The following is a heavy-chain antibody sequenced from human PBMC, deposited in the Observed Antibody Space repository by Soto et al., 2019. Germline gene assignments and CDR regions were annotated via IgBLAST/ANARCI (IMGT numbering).Heavy chain of an antibody. CDR3: ARDSGMWELLRTDAFDI. V-gene: IGHV1-69*06. J-gene: IGHJ3*02. D-gene: IGHD1-26*01. Sequence: QVQLVQSGAEVKRPGSSVKVSCKASGGTFSSYAISWVRQAPGQGLEWMGGIIPIFGTANYAQKFQGRVTITADKSTSTAYMELSSLRSEDTAVYYCARDSGMWELLRTDAFDIWGQGTMVTVSS. CDR2: IIPIFGTA. CDR1: GGTFSSYA.